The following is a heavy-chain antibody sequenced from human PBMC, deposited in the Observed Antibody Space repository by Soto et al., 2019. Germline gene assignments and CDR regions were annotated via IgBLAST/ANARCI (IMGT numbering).Heavy chain of an antibody. J-gene: IGHJ6*02. CDR3: ARVWDPSVDYGMDV. V-gene: IGHV4-59*01. CDR1: GGSISSYY. CDR2: IYYSGST. D-gene: IGHD3-16*01. Sequence: SETLSLTCTVSGGSISSYYWSWIRQPPGKGLEWIGYIYYSGSTNYNPSLKSRVTISVDTSKNQFSLKLSSVTAADTAVYYCARVWDPSVDYGMDVWGQGTTVTVSS.